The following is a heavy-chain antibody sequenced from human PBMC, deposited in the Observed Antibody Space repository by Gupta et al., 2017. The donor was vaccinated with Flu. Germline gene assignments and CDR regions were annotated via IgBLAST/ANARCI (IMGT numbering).Heavy chain of an antibody. CDR3: ARDNTIALRGYEGEGGRLRGAYNWFDP. J-gene: IGHJ5*02. V-gene: IGHV4-4*07. CDR1: GGSISSYY. CDR2: IYTSGST. D-gene: IGHD5-12*01. Sequence: QVQLQESGPGLVKPSETLSLTCTVSGGSISSYYWSWIRQPAGKGLEWIGRIYTSGSTNYNPSLKSRVTMSVDTSKNQFSLKLSSVTAADTAVYYCARDNTIALRGYEGEGGRLRGAYNWFDPWGQGTLVTVSS.